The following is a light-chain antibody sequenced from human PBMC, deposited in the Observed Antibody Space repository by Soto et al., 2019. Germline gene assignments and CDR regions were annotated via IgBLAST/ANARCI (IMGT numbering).Light chain of an antibody. CDR1: QSVAGN. CDR2: GVS. J-gene: IGKJ4*01. Sequence: EIVMTQSPATLSVSPGETATLSCRASQSVAGNLTWYQQRPGQPPRLPIHGVSTRATGVPARFSGSGSETDFSLTISSLQIEDFALYYCQQSNTWPTLTFGGGTKVDIX. CDR3: QQSNTWPTLT. V-gene: IGKV3-15*01.